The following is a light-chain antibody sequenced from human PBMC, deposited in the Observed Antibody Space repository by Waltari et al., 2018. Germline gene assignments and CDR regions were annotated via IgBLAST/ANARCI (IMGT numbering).Light chain of an antibody. CDR2: ATS. V-gene: IGKV1-9*01. J-gene: IGKJ4*01. CDR1: KGISNS. CDR3: QQLDSYPLT. Sequence: IQLTQSPSSLSASVGARVTITCRASKGISNSLAWYQQKPGTAPKLLIYATSTLQSEVPSRFSGSGSGTDFTLIVSSLQPEDFATYYCQQLDSYPLTFGGGTKVEI.